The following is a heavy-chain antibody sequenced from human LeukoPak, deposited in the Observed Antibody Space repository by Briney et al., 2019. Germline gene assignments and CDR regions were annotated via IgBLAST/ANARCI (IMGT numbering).Heavy chain of an antibody. J-gene: IGHJ4*02. CDR1: GGSISSSSYY. V-gene: IGHV4-39*07. D-gene: IGHD1-26*01. Sequence: PSETLSLTCTVSGGSISSSSYYWSWIRQPPGKGLEWIGEINHSGSTNYNPSLKSRVTISVDTSKNQFSLKLSSVTAADTAVYYCARGRGGATIYWGQGTLVTVSS. CDR3: ARGRGGATIY. CDR2: INHSGST.